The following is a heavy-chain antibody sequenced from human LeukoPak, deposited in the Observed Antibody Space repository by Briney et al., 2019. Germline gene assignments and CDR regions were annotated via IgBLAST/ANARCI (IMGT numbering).Heavy chain of an antibody. V-gene: IGHV4-59*01. CDR2: FHYSGST. CDR3: ARGYCSGGSCPVFDY. Sequence: SETLSLTCTVSGGSISSYYWNWIRQPPGKVLEWVGYFHYSGSTNYNPSLKSRVTISVDTSKNQFSLKLSSVTAADTAVYYCARGYCSGGSCPVFDYWGQGTLVTVSS. J-gene: IGHJ4*02. D-gene: IGHD2-15*01. CDR1: GGSISSYY.